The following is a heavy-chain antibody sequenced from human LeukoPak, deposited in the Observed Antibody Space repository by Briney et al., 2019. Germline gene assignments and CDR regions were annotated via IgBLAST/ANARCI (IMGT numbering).Heavy chain of an antibody. Sequence: SETLSLTCTVSGGSISSYYWSWIRQPPGKGLEWIGYIYYSGSTNYNPSLKSRIIISVDTSKNQFSLKLISVTAADTAVYYCARRGPLYSGSFALYHYYYMDVWGKGTAVTVSS. CDR3: ARRGPLYSGSFALYHYYYMDV. J-gene: IGHJ6*03. CDR1: GGSISSYY. CDR2: IYYSGST. V-gene: IGHV4-59*12. D-gene: IGHD1-26*01.